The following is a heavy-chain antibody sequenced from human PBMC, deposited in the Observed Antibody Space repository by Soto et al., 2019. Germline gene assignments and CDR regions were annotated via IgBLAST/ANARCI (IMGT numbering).Heavy chain of an antibody. CDR1: GGSISSYY. CDR2: IYYSGIT. V-gene: IGHV4-59*01. D-gene: IGHD6-6*01. CDR3: AREGIAARLIDY. J-gene: IGHJ4*02. Sequence: SEPLSLTCTVYGGSISSYYWSWIRQPPGKGLEWIGYIYYSGITNYNPSLKSRVTISVDTSKNQFSLKLSSVTAADTAVYYCAREGIAARLIDYWGQGTLVTVSS.